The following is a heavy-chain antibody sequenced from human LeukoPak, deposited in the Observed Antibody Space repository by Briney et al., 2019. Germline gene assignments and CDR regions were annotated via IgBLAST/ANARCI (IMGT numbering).Heavy chain of an antibody. D-gene: IGHD6-13*01. CDR1: GFTFSSYG. Sequence: GRSLRLSCAASGFTFSSYGMHWVRQAPGKGLEWVAVISYDGSNKYYADSVKGRFTTSRDNSKNTLYLQMNSLRAEDTAVYYCAKGKGFGYSSSWFAFDYWGQGTLVTVSS. CDR3: AKGKGFGYSSSWFAFDY. CDR2: ISYDGSNK. J-gene: IGHJ4*02. V-gene: IGHV3-30*18.